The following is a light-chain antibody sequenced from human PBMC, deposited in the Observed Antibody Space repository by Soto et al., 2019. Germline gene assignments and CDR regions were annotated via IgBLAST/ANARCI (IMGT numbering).Light chain of an antibody. CDR3: ISYTSGSPWV. J-gene: IGLJ3*02. Sequence: QSALTQPASVSGSPGQSITISCTGTSSDVGGYNYVSWYQQHPGKAPKLMIYEVSNRPSGVSNRFSGSKSGNTASLTISGLQAEDEADYYCISYTSGSPWVFGGGTKLTVL. CDR1: SSDVGGYNY. CDR2: EVS. V-gene: IGLV2-14*01.